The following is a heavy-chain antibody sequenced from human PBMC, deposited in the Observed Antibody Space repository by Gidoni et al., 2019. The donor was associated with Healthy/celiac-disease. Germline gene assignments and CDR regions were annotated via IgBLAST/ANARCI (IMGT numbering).Heavy chain of an antibody. J-gene: IGHJ4*02. CDR1: GFTFSSYA. CDR3: AKAPSRYCTNGVCLFDY. Sequence: EVQLLESGGGLVQPGGSLRLACAASGFTFSSYAMSWLRQAPGKGLEWVSAISGSGGSTYYADSVKGRFTISRDNSKNTLYLQMNSLRAEDTAVYYCAKAPSRYCTNGVCLFDYWGQGTLVTVSS. D-gene: IGHD2-8*01. CDR2: ISGSGGST. V-gene: IGHV3-23*01.